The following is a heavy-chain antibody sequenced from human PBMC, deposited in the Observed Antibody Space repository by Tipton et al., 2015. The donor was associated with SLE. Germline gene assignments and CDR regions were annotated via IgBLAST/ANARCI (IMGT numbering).Heavy chain of an antibody. V-gene: IGHV4-61*02. Sequence: TLSLTCTVSGASIGSGSHFWTWIRQLAGKGPEYVGRIHTTGSTNYNPSLRSRVTMSVDTSKNQFSLEVTSLTAADTAVYYCARHLCTNGVCPFDYWGQGIQVTVSS. CDR2: IHTTGST. D-gene: IGHD2-8*01. CDR1: GASIGSGSHF. CDR3: ARHLCTNGVCPFDY. J-gene: IGHJ4*02.